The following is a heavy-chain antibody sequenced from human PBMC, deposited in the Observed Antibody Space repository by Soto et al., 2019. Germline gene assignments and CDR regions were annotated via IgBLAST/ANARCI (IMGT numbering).Heavy chain of an antibody. Sequence: HPGGSLRLSCAASGFTFSSYAMNWVRQAQGKGLEWVSVISGSGGSTYYADSVKGRFTISRDNYKNTLYLQMNSLRAEDTAVYYCAKFITMIVVVIGDAFDIWGQGTMVTVSS. CDR1: GFTFSSYA. V-gene: IGHV3-23*01. J-gene: IGHJ3*02. D-gene: IGHD3-22*01. CDR2: ISGSGGST. CDR3: AKFITMIVVVIGDAFDI.